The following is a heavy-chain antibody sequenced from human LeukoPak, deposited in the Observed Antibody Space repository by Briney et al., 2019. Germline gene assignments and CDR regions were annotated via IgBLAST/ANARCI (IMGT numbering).Heavy chain of an antibody. D-gene: IGHD6-13*01. CDR3: ARDLWSIAAAGNWFDP. CDR2: IIPIFGTA. V-gene: IGHV1-69*13. Sequence: SVKVSCKASGYTFTSYGISWVRQAPGQGLERMGGIIPIFGTANYAQKFQGRVTITADESTSTAYMELSSLRSEDTAVYYCARDLWSIAAAGNWFDPWGQGTLVTVSS. J-gene: IGHJ5*02. CDR1: GYTFTSYG.